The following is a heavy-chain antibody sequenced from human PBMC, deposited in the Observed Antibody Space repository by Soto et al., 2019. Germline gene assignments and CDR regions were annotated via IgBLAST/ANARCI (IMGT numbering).Heavy chain of an antibody. Sequence: SETLSLTCTVSGGSISGGGSYWSWIRQRPGKGLEWIGDMYYSGSFDYNPSLKSRVTISSDTSKNQFSLSVSSVTAADTAVYYCARGRGTYYYYGMDVWGQGTTVTVSS. CDR2: MYYSGSF. CDR3: ARGRGTYYYYGMDV. V-gene: IGHV4-31*03. D-gene: IGHD2-15*01. CDR1: GGSISGGGSY. J-gene: IGHJ6*02.